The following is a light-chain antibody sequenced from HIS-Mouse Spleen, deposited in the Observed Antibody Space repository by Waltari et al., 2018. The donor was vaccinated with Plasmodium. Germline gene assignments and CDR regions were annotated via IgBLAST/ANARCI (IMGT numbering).Light chain of an antibody. V-gene: IGLV2-11*01. CDR1: SSDVGGYNY. J-gene: IGLJ1*01. Sequence: QSALTQPRSVSGSPGQSVTISCTGTSSDVGGYNYVSWYQQHPGKAPKLMIYDVSNQPSGVPARSSGSKSGNTASLTISGLQAEDEADYYCCSYAGSYTYVFGTGTKVTVL. CDR3: CSYAGSYTYV. CDR2: DVS.